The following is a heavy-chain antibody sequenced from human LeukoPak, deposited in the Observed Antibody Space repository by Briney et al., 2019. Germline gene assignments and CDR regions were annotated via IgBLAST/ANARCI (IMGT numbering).Heavy chain of an antibody. CDR3: ARDLSQAAADWFDP. D-gene: IGHD6-13*01. Sequence: GASVKVSCKASGYTFTSYGISWVRQAPGQGLEWMGWISACNGNTNYAQKLQGRVTMTTDTSTSTAYMELRSLRSDDTAVYYCARDLSQAAADWFDPWGQGTLVTVSS. CDR2: ISACNGNT. CDR1: GYTFTSYG. V-gene: IGHV1-18*01. J-gene: IGHJ5*02.